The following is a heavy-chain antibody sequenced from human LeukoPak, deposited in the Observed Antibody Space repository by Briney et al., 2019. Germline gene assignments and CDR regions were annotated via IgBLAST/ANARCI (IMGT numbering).Heavy chain of an antibody. CDR1: GGSTSSHY. CDR2: IYYSGST. V-gene: IGHV4-59*11. Sequence: SETLPLTCTVSGGSTSSHYWSWIRQPPGKGLERIGYIYYSGSTNYNPSLKSRVTISVDTSKNQFSLKLSSVTAADTAVYYCARGSRCSGGSCYAYYYYYMDVWGKGTTVTVSS. CDR3: ARGSRCSGGSCYAYYYYYMDV. D-gene: IGHD2-15*01. J-gene: IGHJ6*03.